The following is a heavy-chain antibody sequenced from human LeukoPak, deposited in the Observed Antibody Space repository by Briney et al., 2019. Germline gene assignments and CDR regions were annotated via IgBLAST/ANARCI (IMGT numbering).Heavy chain of an antibody. CDR2: IYYSGST. D-gene: IGHD6-6*01. J-gene: IGHJ6*02. CDR3: ARVAARYVGMDV. V-gene: IGHV4-59*01. CDR1: AGSINNYY. Sequence: SETLSLTCTVSAGSINNYYWSWIRQPPGKGLEWLGYIYYSGSTNYNPSLKSRVTISVDTSKKQVSLNLSSVTAADTAVYYCARVAARYVGMDVWGQGTTATVSS.